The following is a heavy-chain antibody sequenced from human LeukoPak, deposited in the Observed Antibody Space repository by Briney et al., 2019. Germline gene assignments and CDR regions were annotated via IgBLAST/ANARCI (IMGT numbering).Heavy chain of an antibody. Sequence: SETLSLTCTVSGDSVRRSAYFCGWIRQPPGKGLDWIASIYYTGVTYFHPSLGSRVSISLDTSNNQLSLQLTSVTAADTPAYCCVTRGVTISLISYSWFDPWGQGILVTVPS. CDR1: GDSVRRSAYF. J-gene: IGHJ5*02. D-gene: IGHD5-24*01. V-gene: IGHV4-39*01. CDR2: IYYTGVT. CDR3: VTRGVTISLISYSWFDP.